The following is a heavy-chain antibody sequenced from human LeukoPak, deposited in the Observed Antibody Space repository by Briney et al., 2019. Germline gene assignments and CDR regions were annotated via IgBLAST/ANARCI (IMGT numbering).Heavy chain of an antibody. CDR1: GGSFSGYY. CDR2: INHSGST. D-gene: IGHD1-26*01. V-gene: IGHV4-34*01. CDR3: ARVYPVGATKVLDY. Sequence: SETLSLTCAVYGGSFSGYYWSWIRQPPGKGLEWIGEINHSGSTNYNPSLKSRVTISVDTSKNQFSLKLSSVTAADTAVYYCARVYPVGATKVLDYWGQGTLVTVSS. J-gene: IGHJ4*02.